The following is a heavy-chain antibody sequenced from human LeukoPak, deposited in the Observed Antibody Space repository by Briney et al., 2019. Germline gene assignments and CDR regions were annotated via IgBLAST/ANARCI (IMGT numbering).Heavy chain of an antibody. Sequence: SETLSLTCTVSGGSISSYYWSWIRQPPGKGLEWIGYIYYSGSTNYNPSLKSRVTMSVDTSKNQFSLKLSSVTAADTAVYYCARAGYIYGFYYYYMDVWGKGTTVTISS. D-gene: IGHD5-18*01. CDR2: IYYSGST. CDR1: GGSISSYY. V-gene: IGHV4-59*12. CDR3: ARAGYIYGFYYYYMDV. J-gene: IGHJ6*03.